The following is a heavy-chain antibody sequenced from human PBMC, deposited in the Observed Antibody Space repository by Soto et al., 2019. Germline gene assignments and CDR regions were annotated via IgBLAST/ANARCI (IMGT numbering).Heavy chain of an antibody. J-gene: IGHJ3*02. CDR1: GYTFTSYG. D-gene: IGHD3-9*01. CDR3: ARQRHDILTGYSYFDI. Sequence: ASVKVSCKASGYTFTSYGISCVRQAPGQGLEWMGWISAYNGNTNYAQKLQGRVTMTTDTSTSTAYMELRSLRSDDTAVYYCARQRHDILTGYSYFDIWGQGTMVTVSS. CDR2: ISAYNGNT. V-gene: IGHV1-18*01.